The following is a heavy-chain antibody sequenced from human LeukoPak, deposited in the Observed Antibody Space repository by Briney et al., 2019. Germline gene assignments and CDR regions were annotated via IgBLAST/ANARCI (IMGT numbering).Heavy chain of an antibody. CDR2: ISSGGSTV. V-gene: IGHV3-48*03. CDR1: ALTFSSAG. CDR3: ARLIMVGAKVV. D-gene: IGHD1-26*01. J-gene: IGHJ3*01. Sequence: GGSLRMGNKASALTFSSAGIKRARQAPGKGLEWVSYISSGGSTVHYADSVKGRFTISRDNAKNSLFLQMNSLTAEDTAVYYHARLIMVGAKVVWRPGAMVTVSS.